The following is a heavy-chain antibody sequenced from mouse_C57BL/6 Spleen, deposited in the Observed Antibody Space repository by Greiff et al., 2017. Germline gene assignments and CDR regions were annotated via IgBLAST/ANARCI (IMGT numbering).Heavy chain of an antibody. V-gene: IGHV14-4*01. Sequence: VKLQQSGAELVRPGASVKLSCTASGFNIKDDYMHWVKQRPEQGLEWIGWIDPENGDTEYASKFQGKATITADTSSNTAYLQLSSLTSEDTAVYYCTTGYGKPLSYWGQGTLVTVSA. CDR2: IDPENGDT. J-gene: IGHJ3*01. CDR3: TTGYGKPLSY. CDR1: GFNIKDDY. D-gene: IGHD2-1*01.